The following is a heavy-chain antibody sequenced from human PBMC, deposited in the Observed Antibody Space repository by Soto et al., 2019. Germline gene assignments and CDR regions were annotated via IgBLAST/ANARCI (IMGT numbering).Heavy chain of an antibody. CDR1: GYTFTSYY. D-gene: IGHD1-7*01. V-gene: IGHV1-46*01. CDR3: ARDVDITGTTGYYYYYYGMDV. J-gene: IGHJ6*02. Sequence: ASVKVSCKASGYTFTSYYMHWVRQAPGQGLEWMGIINPSGGSTSYAQKFQGRVTMTRDTSTSTVYMELSSLRSEDTAVYYRARDVDITGTTGYYYYYYGMDVWGQGTTVTVSS. CDR2: INPSGGST.